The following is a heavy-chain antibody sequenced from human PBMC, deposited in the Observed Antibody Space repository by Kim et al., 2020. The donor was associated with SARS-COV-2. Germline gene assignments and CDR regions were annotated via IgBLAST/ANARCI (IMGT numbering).Heavy chain of an antibody. CDR3: ARVLFGAAAGSWFDP. Sequence: PSLKSRVTISVDTSKNQFSLKLSSVTAADTAVYYCARVLFGAAAGSWFDPWGQGTLVTVSS. D-gene: IGHD6-13*01. V-gene: IGHV4-34*01. J-gene: IGHJ5*02.